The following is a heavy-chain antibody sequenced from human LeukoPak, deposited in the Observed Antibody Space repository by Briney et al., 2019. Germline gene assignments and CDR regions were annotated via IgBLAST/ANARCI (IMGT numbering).Heavy chain of an antibody. Sequence: GGSLRLSCAASGFTFSTYAMNWVRQAPGKGLEWVSRISGSGGSTSYADSVRGRFTISRDNSKNTLFLQMNSLRVEDTALYYCAKNSLAAAGEIDWYFDLWGRGTLVTVSS. CDR3: AKNSLAAAGEIDWYFDL. J-gene: IGHJ2*01. D-gene: IGHD6-13*01. CDR1: GFTFSTYA. CDR2: ISGSGGST. V-gene: IGHV3-23*01.